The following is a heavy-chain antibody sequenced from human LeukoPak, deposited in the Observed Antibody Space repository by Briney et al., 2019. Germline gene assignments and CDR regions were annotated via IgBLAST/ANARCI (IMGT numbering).Heavy chain of an antibody. V-gene: IGHV3-23*01. CDR3: AKAGSIAAAGTYDY. Sequence: GGSLRLSCAASGFTFSSYAMSWVRPAPGKGLEWVSAISGSGGSTYYADSVKGRFTISRDNSKNTLYLQMNILRAEDTAVYYCAKAGSIAAAGTYDYWGQGTLVTVSS. J-gene: IGHJ4*02. CDR1: GFTFSSYA. CDR2: ISGSGGST. D-gene: IGHD6-13*01.